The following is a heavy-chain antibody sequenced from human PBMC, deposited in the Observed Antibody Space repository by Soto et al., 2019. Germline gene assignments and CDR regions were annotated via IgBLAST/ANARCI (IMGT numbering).Heavy chain of an antibody. CDR1: GWTFSGYF. CDR3: ARDFRYFPY. CDR2: IEHNGNN. Sequence: SETLSLTGAVSGWTFSGYFWSWVRQPPGKGLEWIGEIEHNGNNNINPSLKSRVTLSVDTSKNQISLTLTSVTAADTAVYYCARDFRYFPYWGHGTMVTVSS. V-gene: IGHV4-34*01. D-gene: IGHD3-10*01. J-gene: IGHJ4*01.